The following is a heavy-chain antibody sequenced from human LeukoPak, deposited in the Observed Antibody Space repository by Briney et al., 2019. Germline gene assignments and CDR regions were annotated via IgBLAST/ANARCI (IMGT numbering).Heavy chain of an antibody. V-gene: IGHV4-4*07. CDR3: ARGPNSSSWYGGWFDP. J-gene: IGHJ5*02. CDR2: IYTSGST. D-gene: IGHD6-13*01. Sequence: SETPSLTCTVSGGSISSYYWSWIRQPAGKGLEWIGRIYTSGSTNYNPSLKSRVTMSVDTSKNQFSLKLSSVTAADTAVYYCARGPNSSSWYGGWFDPWGQGTLVTVSS. CDR1: GGSISSYY.